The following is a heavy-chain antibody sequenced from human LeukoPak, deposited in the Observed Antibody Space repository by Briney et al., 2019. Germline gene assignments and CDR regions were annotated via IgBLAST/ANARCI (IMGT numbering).Heavy chain of an antibody. Sequence: PSETLSLTCTVYGGSFSGYYWNWIRQPPGTGLEWIGEINHSGSTNYNPSLRSRVTISVDTSKSQFSLKLSSVTAADTAVYYCARAQYVDISGFYPGYWGQGTLVTVSS. CDR1: GGSFSGYY. CDR2: INHSGST. CDR3: ARAQYVDISGFYPGY. D-gene: IGHD3-22*01. V-gene: IGHV4-34*01. J-gene: IGHJ4*02.